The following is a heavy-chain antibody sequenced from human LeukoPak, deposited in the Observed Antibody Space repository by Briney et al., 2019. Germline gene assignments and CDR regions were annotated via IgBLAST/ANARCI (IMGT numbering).Heavy chain of an antibody. V-gene: IGHV3-33*01. CDR3: AGDLYDGVAHD. CDR2: IWYDGSNK. J-gene: IGHJ4*02. D-gene: IGHD5/OR15-5a*01. Sequence: GGSLRLSCTVSGFMFSTYGMHWVRQAPGKGLEWVAVIWYDGSNKYHADSVKGRFTISRDNSKNILYLQMNSLRVEDTALYYCAGDLYDGVAHDWGQGTLVTVSS. CDR1: GFMFSTYG.